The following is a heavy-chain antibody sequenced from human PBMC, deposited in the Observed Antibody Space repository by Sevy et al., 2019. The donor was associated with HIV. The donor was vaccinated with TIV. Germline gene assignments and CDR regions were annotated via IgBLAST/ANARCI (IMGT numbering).Heavy chain of an antibody. V-gene: IGHV3-30-3*01. J-gene: IGHJ4*02. CDR3: ARLESCGGDCYYYDH. Sequence: GGSLRLSCAASGFNFRDFAVHWVRQGPGKGLEWVAIMSYVGGSENYAGSVKGRFTISRDNSKSTLYLQMTSLRAEDTAFYSCARLESCGGDCYYYDHWGQGTLVTVSS. CDR1: GFNFRDFA. D-gene: IGHD2-21*02. CDR2: MSYVGGSE.